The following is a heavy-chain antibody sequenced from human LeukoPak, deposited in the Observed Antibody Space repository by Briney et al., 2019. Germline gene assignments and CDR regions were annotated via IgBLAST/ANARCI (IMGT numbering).Heavy chain of an antibody. D-gene: IGHD6-19*01. CDR2: IWYDGSNK. J-gene: IGHJ4*02. V-gene: IGHV3-33*01. CDR3: ARDQGTSGGWPAVGRMGYFDY. Sequence: PGGSLRLSCAASGFIFSSSGMHWVRQTPGKGLERVGIIWYDGSNKYYADSVKGRFTISRDNAKNTVYLQMNSLRVEDTAVYYCARDQGTSGGWPAVGRMGYFDYWSQGTLVTVSS. CDR1: GFIFSSSG.